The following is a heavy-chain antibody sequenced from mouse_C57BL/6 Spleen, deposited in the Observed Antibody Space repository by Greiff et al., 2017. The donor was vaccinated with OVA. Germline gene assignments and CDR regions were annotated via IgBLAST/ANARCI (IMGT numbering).Heavy chain of an antibody. Sequence: QVQLQQPGAELVRPGTSVKLSCKASGYTFTSYWMHWVKQRPGQGLEWIGVIDPSDSYTNYNQKFKGKATLTVDTSSSTAYMQLSSLTSEDSAVYYCARGEDYDYVDYWGQGTTLTVSS. J-gene: IGHJ2*01. CDR2: IDPSDSYT. V-gene: IGHV1-59*01. D-gene: IGHD2-4*01. CDR3: ARGEDYDYVDY. CDR1: GYTFTSYW.